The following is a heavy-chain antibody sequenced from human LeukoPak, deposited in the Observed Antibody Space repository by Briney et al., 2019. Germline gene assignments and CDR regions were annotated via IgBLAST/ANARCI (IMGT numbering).Heavy chain of an antibody. J-gene: IGHJ4*02. Sequence: GGSLRLSCAATGVTFSSYAMTWVRQAPGQGLEWVSAIGGSTYYADSVKGRFTISRDNSENTLYLQMNSLRAEDTAVYYCAKQYSGGWYYFDYWGQGTLVTVSS. CDR2: IGGST. D-gene: IGHD6-19*01. CDR3: AKQYSGGWYYFDY. CDR1: GVTFSSYA. V-gene: IGHV3-23*01.